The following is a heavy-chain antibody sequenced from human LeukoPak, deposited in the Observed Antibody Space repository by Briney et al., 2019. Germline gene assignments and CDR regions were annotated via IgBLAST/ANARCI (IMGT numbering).Heavy chain of an antibody. CDR1: GFTFGDYS. D-gene: IGHD6-13*01. CDR2: ISWDGGSA. CDR3: AKDISTRGIAVADY. Sequence: GGSLRLSCAASGFTFGDYSMHWVRQGPGKGLEWVSLISWDGGSAYYADSVKGRFTISKDNSKDSLYLQMNSLRTDDTALYYCAKDISTRGIAVADYWGQGTLVTVSS. J-gene: IGHJ4*02. V-gene: IGHV3-43*01.